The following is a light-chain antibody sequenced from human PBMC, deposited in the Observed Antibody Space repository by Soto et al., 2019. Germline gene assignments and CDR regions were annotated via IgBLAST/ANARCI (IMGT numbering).Light chain of an antibody. V-gene: IGLV2-14*01. CDR3: SSFATTSTLL. CDR1: SSDIGAYNY. CDR2: EVR. J-gene: IGLJ3*02. Sequence: QSALTQPASVSGSPGQSIAISCTGTSSDIGAYNYVSWYQQHPGKAPKLMIYEVRNRPSGVSDRFSGSKSGNTASLTISGLQAEDEADYYCSSFATTSTLLFGGGTKLPVL.